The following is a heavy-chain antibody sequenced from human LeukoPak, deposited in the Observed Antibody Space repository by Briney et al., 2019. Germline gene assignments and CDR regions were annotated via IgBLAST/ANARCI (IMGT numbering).Heavy chain of an antibody. J-gene: IGHJ4*02. V-gene: IGHV3-23*01. CDR2: ISGSGGST. Sequence: GGSLRLSCAASGFTFSSYAMSWVRQAPGKGLEWVSAISGSGGSTYYADSVKGRFTISRDNAKNSLYLQMNSLRAEDTAVYYCARERPPLVYATYFDYWGQGTLVTVSS. CDR1: GFTFSSYA. CDR3: ARERPPLVYATYFDY. D-gene: IGHD2-8*01.